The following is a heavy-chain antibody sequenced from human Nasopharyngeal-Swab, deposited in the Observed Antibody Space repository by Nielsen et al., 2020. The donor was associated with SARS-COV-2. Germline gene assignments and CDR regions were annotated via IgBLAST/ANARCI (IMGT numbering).Heavy chain of an antibody. J-gene: IGHJ4*02. Sequence: WIRQPPGKGLEWSGEINHSGSTKYNPSLKSRVTISVDTSKNQFSLKLSSVTAADTAVYYCASHPAGGGGGDYWGQGTLVTVSS. V-gene: IGHV4-34*01. D-gene: IGHD2-21*01. CDR2: INHSGST. CDR3: ASHPAGGGGGDY.